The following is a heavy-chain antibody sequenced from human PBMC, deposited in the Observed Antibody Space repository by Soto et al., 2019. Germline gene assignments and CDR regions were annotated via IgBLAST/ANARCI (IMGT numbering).Heavy chain of an antibody. D-gene: IGHD5-12*01. CDR3: AREMVATIHGTLYGMDV. Sequence: GGSLRLSCAASGFTFDSYTMNWVRQAPGKGLEWVSSISSSSSYIYYADSVKGRFTISRDNAKNSLYLQMNSLRAEDTAVYYCAREMVATIHGTLYGMDVWGQGTTVTVS. J-gene: IGHJ6*02. CDR1: GFTFDSYT. CDR2: ISSSSSYI. V-gene: IGHV3-21*01.